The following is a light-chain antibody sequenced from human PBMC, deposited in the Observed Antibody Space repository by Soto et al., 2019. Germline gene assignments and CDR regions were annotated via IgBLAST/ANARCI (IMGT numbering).Light chain of an antibody. V-gene: IGLV2-8*01. J-gene: IGLJ1*01. CDR3: SSYTSNSTPLV. CDR2: EVN. Sequence: QSVLTQPPSASGSPGQSVAISCTGTSSDVGGYNYVSWYQQHPGKAPKLMIYEVNKRPSGVPDRFSGSKSGNTASLTVSGLQAEDEADYYCSSYTSNSTPLVFGSGTKVTVL. CDR1: SSDVGGYNY.